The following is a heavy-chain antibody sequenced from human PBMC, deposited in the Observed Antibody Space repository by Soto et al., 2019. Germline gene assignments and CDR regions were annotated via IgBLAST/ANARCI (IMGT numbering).Heavy chain of an antibody. Sequence: PSETLSLTCTVSGGSISSGDYYWRWIRQPPGKGLEWIGYIYYSGSTYYNPSLKSRVTISVDTSKNQFSLKLSSVTAADTAVYYCARAYGYCTNGVCYRENYFDYWGQGTLVTVSS. CDR2: IYYSGST. CDR1: GGSISSGDYY. J-gene: IGHJ4*02. V-gene: IGHV4-30-4*01. CDR3: ARAYGYCTNGVCYRENYFDY. D-gene: IGHD2-8*01.